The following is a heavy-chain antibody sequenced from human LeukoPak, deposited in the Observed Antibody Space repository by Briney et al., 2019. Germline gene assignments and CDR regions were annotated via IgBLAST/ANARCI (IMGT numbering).Heavy chain of an antibody. CDR3: SFDY. J-gene: IGHJ4*02. V-gene: IGHV4-31*03. CDR1: GGSLSSGDYY. CDR2: ISYSGTT. Sequence: SQTLSLTCTVSGGSLSSGDYYCSWIRQHPGKGLEWIGYISYSGTTSYNPSLKRRVSISVDTSKNQFSLRLNSVTAADTASSHKSFDYWGQGTLVTVSS.